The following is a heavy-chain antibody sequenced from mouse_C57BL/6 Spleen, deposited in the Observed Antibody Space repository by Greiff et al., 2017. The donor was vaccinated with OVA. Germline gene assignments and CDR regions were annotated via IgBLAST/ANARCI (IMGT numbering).Heavy chain of an antibody. Sequence: VQLQQSGAELARPGASVKLSCKASGYTFTSYGISWVKQRTGQGLEWIGEIYPRSGNTYYNEKFKGKATLTADKSSSTAYMELRSLTSEDSAVDLCASKGYYLYAMDYWGQGTSVTVSS. CDR2: IYPRSGNT. CDR1: GYTFTSYG. J-gene: IGHJ4*01. D-gene: IGHD5-5*01. CDR3: ASKGYYLYAMDY. V-gene: IGHV1-81*01.